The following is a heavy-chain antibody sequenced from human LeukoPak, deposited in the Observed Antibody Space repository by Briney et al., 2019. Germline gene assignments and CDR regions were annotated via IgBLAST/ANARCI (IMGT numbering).Heavy chain of an antibody. CDR3: ARVLIVGGAFDI. Sequence: GGSLRLSCVASGFTFSSYWMIWVRQAPGKGLEYVANIKPDGSGKFYVDSVKGRFTISRDNAKNSLYLQMNSLRAEDTAVYYCARVLIVGGAFDIWGQGTMVTVSS. V-gene: IGHV3-7*01. CDR1: GFTFSSYW. J-gene: IGHJ3*02. CDR2: IKPDGSGK. D-gene: IGHD3-22*01.